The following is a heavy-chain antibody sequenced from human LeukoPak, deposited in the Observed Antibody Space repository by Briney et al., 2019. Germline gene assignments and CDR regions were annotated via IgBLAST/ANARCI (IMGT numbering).Heavy chain of an antibody. D-gene: IGHD2-2*02. CDR1: GFTFSSYA. Sequence: GSLRLSCAASGFTFSSYAMSWVRQAPGKGLEWVSAISGSGGSTYYADSVKGRFTISRDNSKNTLYPQMNSLRAEDTAVYYCAKEYCSSTSCYTKCPDYWGQGTLVTVSS. J-gene: IGHJ4*02. CDR2: ISGSGGST. V-gene: IGHV3-23*01. CDR3: AKEYCSSTSCYTKCPDY.